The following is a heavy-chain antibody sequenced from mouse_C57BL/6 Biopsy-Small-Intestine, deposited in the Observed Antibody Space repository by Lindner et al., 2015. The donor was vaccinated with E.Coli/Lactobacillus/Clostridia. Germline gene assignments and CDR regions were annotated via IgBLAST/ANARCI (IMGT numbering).Heavy chain of an antibody. J-gene: IGHJ2*01. V-gene: IGHV5-6*01. CDR2: ISSGGSYT. D-gene: IGHD1-1*01. Sequence: VQLQESGGYLLKPGGSLKLSCAASGFTFSSYGMSWVRQTPDKRLEWVATISSGGSYTYYPDSVKGRFTISRDNAKNTLYLQMSSLKSEDTAMYYCASISTVVGFDYWGQGTTLTVSS. CDR3: ASISTVVGFDY. CDR1: GFTFSSYG.